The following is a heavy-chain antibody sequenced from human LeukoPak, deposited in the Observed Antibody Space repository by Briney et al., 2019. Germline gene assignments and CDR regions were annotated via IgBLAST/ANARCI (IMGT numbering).Heavy chain of an antibody. V-gene: IGHV3-48*03. Sequence: GGSLRLSCVASGFNVHHFEIHWVRQAPGKGLVWVSYLSSRGTTIFYSDSVKGRFTISRDGAKGSVSLHLESLRSEDTATYYSARFIKHCKGDHCYSDFFSYGLDVWGLGTTVTVSS. CDR3: ARFIKHCKGDHCYSDFFSYGLDV. CDR2: LSSRGTTI. J-gene: IGHJ6*02. D-gene: IGHD2-15*01. CDR1: GFNVHHFE.